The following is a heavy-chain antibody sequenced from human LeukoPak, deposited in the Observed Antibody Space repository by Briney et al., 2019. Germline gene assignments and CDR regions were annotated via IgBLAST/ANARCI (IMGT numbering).Heavy chain of an antibody. CDR2: ISSSSSTI. Sequence: GGSLRLSCAASGFTFSSYSMNWVRQAPGKGLEWVSYISSSSSTICYADSVKGRFTISRDNAKNSLYLQMNSLRAEDTAVYYCARDSTEWSITMIVVVGAFDIWGQGTMVTVSS. V-gene: IGHV3-48*04. J-gene: IGHJ3*02. D-gene: IGHD3-22*01. CDR1: GFTFSSYS. CDR3: ARDSTEWSITMIVVVGAFDI.